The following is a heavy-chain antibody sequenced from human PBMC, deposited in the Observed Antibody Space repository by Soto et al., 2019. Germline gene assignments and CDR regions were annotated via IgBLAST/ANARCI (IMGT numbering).Heavy chain of an antibody. CDR3: ARSRYGSGSYRYYFDY. D-gene: IGHD3-10*01. CDR1: GGTFSSYT. Sequence: SVKVSCKASGGTFSSYTISWVRQAPGQGLEWMGRIIPILGIANYAQKFQGRVTITADKSTSTAYMELSSLRSEDTAVYYCARSRYGSGSYRYYFDYWGQGTLVTVSS. J-gene: IGHJ4*02. V-gene: IGHV1-69*02. CDR2: IIPILGIA.